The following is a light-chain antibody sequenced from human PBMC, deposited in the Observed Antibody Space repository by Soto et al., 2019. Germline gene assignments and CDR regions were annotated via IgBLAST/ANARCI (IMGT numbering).Light chain of an antibody. CDR3: QQFNGYPFT. CDR2: DAS. J-gene: IGKJ4*01. CDR1: QGISSA. V-gene: IGKV1-13*02. Sequence: AIQLTQSPSSLSASVGDRVTMTCRASQGISSALAWYQQTPGRPPKLLVHDASSLESGVPSRFSGSGSGTDFTLTISSLQPEDFGTYYCQQFNGYPFTFGGGTKVEIK.